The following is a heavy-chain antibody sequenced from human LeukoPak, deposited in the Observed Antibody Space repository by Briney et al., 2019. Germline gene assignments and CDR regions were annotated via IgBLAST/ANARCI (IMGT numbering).Heavy chain of an antibody. D-gene: IGHD5-12*01. Sequence: SGPTLVNPTQTLTLTCTFSGFSFTTSQVGVGWIRQPPGKALEWLGVIYWDDDKRYSPSLRNRLAITKDTSKNQVVLTMTNMDPADTTTYYCAHRPSGFMSGLGNCYFDNWAPGILVTVSS. V-gene: IGHV2-5*02. CDR1: GFSFTTSQVG. CDR3: AHRPSGFMSGLGNCYFDN. CDR2: IYWDDDK. J-gene: IGHJ4*03.